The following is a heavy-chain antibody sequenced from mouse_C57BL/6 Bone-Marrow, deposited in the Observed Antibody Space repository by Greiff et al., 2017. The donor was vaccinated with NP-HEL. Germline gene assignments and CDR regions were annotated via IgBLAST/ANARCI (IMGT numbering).Heavy chain of an antibody. V-gene: IGHV6-3*01. CDR3: TGYYRNYYAMDY. J-gene: IGHJ4*01. D-gene: IGHD2-1*01. CDR1: GFTISNYW. CDR2: IRLKSDNYAT. Sequence: EVKLMESGGGLVQPGGSMKLSCVASGFTISNYWMNWVRQSPEKGLEWVAQIRLKSDNYATDYAESVKGSFTISRDDSKSRLDLQMNNSGAEDTEIYYSTGYYRNYYAMDYWGQGTSVTVSS.